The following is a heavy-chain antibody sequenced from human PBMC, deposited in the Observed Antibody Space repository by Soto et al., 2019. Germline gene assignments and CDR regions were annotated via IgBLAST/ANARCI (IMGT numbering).Heavy chain of an antibody. J-gene: IGHJ6*03. V-gene: IGHV3-30*18. CDR2: ISYDGSNK. D-gene: IGHD1-1*01. CDR3: AKDWNPGSYYYYMDV. Sequence: GESLKISCAASGFTFSSYGMHWVRQAPGKGLEWVAVISYDGSNKYYADSVKGRFTISRDNSKNTLYLQMNSLRAEDTAVYYCAKDWNPGSYYYYMDVWGKGTTVTVSS. CDR1: GFTFSSYG.